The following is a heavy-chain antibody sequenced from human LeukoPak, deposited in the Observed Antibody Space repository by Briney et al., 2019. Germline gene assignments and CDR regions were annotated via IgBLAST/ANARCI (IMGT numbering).Heavy chain of an antibody. CDR2: ISYSGGT. Sequence: EALSLTCTVSGGSISGYYWSWIRQPPGKGLEWIGYISYSGGTNYNPSLKSRVTISLDTSKNQFSLKLTSVTAADTAFYFCARSYDTSGYFHAFDIWGQGTMVTVSS. D-gene: IGHD3-22*01. CDR3: ARSYDTSGYFHAFDI. CDR1: GGSISGYY. V-gene: IGHV4-59*01. J-gene: IGHJ3*02.